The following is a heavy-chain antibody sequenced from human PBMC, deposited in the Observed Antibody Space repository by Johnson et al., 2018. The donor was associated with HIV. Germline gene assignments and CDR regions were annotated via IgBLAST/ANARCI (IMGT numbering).Heavy chain of an antibody. V-gene: IGHV3-13*01. Sequence: VQVLESGGGLVQPGGSLRLSCAASGFTFSSYDMHWVRQATGKGLEWVSAIGTAGDTYYPGSVKGRFTISRENAKNSLYLQMNSLRAGDTAVYYCARGPLIVGASHAFDIWGQGTMVTVSS. CDR1: GFTFSSYD. J-gene: IGHJ3*02. CDR3: ARGPLIVGASHAFDI. CDR2: IGTAGDT. D-gene: IGHD1-26*01.